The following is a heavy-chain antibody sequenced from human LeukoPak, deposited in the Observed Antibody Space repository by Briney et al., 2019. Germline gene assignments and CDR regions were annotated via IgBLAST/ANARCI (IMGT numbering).Heavy chain of an antibody. D-gene: IGHD2-2*01. V-gene: IGHV4-61*02. CDR1: GGSISNGSYY. CDR2: IYTSGST. J-gene: IGHJ6*03. CDR3: ARDLTVVVPAALLEYYYYYMDV. Sequence: SETLSLTCTVSGGSISNGSYYWSWIRQPAGKGLEWIGRIYTSGSTNYNPSLNSRVTISVDTSKNQFSLKLSSVTAADTAVYYCARDLTVVVPAALLEYYYYYMDVWGKGTTVTVSS.